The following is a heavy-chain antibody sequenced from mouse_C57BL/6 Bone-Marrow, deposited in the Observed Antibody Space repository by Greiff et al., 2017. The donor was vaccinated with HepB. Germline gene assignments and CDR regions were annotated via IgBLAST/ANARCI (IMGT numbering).Heavy chain of an antibody. Sequence: VQLQQPGAELVKPGASVKLSCKASGYTFTSYWMHWVKQRPGQGLEWIGEIDPSDSHTNYNQKFKGKATLTVDTSSSTAYMQLSSLTSEDSSVYYAASYYGSRWEDYGGQGTGVTVSA. CDR1: GYTFTSYW. CDR3: ASYYGSRWEDY. V-gene: IGHV1-50*01. J-gene: IGHJ3*01. D-gene: IGHD1-1*01. CDR2: IDPSDSHT.